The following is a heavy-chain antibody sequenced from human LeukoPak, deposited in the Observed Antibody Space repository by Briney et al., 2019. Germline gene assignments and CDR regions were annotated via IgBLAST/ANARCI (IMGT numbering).Heavy chain of an antibody. D-gene: IGHD2-2*01. CDR2: ISAYNGNT. CDR3: ARTYIVVVPAAIPPHNWFDP. Sequence: ASVKVSCKASGYTFTSYGISWVRQAPGQGLEWMGWISAYNGNTNYAQKLQGRVTMTTDTSTSTAYMELRSLRSDDTAVYYCARTYIVVVPAAIPPHNWFDPWGQGTLVTVSS. CDR1: GYTFTSYG. J-gene: IGHJ5*02. V-gene: IGHV1-18*01.